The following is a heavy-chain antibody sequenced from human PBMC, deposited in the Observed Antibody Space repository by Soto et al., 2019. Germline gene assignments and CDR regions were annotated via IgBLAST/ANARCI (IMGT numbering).Heavy chain of an antibody. CDR1: GFDFGSFG. V-gene: IGHV1-58*02. CDR2: IVVVSGST. D-gene: IGHD1-26*01. CDR3: SADHPHMAMGWPV. J-gene: IGHJ6*02. Sequence: QMQLVQSAAEVREPGTSVRVSCRASGFDFGSFGIQFLRQTRGRGLEWIGWIVVVSGSTNYARQFQRRVAISRDMSSSTAYLDLYDLKSDDTAVYFCSADHPHMAMGWPVWGQGTTVTVSS.